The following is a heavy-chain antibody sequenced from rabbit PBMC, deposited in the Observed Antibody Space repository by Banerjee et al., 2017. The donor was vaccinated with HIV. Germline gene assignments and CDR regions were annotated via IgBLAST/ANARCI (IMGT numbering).Heavy chain of an antibody. CDR3: ARFEWSSGGYNL. CDR2: IYTSTDTT. Sequence: QSLEESGGDLVKPGASLTLTCTASGFSFSSYYYMCWVRQAPGKGLEWIACIYTSTDTTYYASWAKGRFTISKTSSTTVTLQMTSLTAADTATYFCARFEWSSGGYNLWGPGTLVTVS. V-gene: IGHV1S40*01. J-gene: IGHJ4*01. CDR1: GFSFSSYYY. D-gene: IGHD1-1*01.